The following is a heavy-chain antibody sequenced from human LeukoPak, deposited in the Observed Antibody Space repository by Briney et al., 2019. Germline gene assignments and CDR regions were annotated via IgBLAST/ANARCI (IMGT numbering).Heavy chain of an antibody. CDR2: ISGSGGNT. D-gene: IGHD2-15*01. CDR1: GFTFTSYA. J-gene: IGHJ4*02. CDR3: ARGGSPRGFLGY. V-gene: IGHV3-23*01. Sequence: GGSLRLSCAASGFTFTSYAMSWVRQAPGKGLEWVSTISGSGGNTYYADSVKGRFTISRDNSKNTLYLQMNSLRGEDTAVYYCARGGSPRGFLGYWGQGTLVTVSS.